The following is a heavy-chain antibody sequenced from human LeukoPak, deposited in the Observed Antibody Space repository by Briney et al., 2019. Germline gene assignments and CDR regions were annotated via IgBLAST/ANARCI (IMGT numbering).Heavy chain of an antibody. V-gene: IGHV3-74*01. CDR3: ARERDGYKRFDY. CDR2: INYDGSST. Sequence: GGSLRLSCAASGLTFSNYWMHWVRQAPGKGLVWVSHINYDGSSTTYADFVKGRFTISRDNGKNTLYLQMNGLRAEDTAVYYCARERDGYKRFDYWGQGTLVTVSS. D-gene: IGHD5-24*01. CDR1: GLTFSNYW. J-gene: IGHJ4*02.